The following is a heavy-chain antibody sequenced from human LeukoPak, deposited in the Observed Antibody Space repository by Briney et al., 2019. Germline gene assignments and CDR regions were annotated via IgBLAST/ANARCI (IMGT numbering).Heavy chain of an antibody. CDR3: ATSVSVAENAFDI. D-gene: IGHD6-19*01. J-gene: IGHJ3*02. V-gene: IGHV3-30*04. CDR2: ISYGGTNK. Sequence: PGRSLRLSCVTSGITFSSYAMDWVRQAPGKGLAWEASISYGGTNKYYADSVKGRFTTSRDDSKNTLYLQMNSLRSEDTAVYYCATSVSVAENAFDIWGQGTMVTVSS. CDR1: GITFSSYA.